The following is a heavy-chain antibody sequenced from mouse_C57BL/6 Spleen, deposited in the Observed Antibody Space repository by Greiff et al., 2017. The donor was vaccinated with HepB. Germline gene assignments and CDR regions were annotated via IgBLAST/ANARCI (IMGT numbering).Heavy chain of an antibody. D-gene: IGHD1-1*01. CDR2: INYDGSST. V-gene: IGHV5-16*01. J-gene: IGHJ2*01. CDR1: GFTFSDYY. Sequence: EVHLVESEGGLVQPGSSMKLSCTASGFTFSDYYMAWVRQVPEKGLEWVANINYDGSSTYYLDSLKSRFIISRDNAKNILYLQMSSLKSEDTATYYCARLYYGPYYFDYWGQGTTLTVSS. CDR3: ARLYYGPYYFDY.